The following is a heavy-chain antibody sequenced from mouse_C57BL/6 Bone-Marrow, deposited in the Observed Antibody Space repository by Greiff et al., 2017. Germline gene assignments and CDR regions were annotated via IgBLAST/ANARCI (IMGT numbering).Heavy chain of an antibody. CDR3: ARQIYYDYDDWFAY. CDR1: GFTFSSYG. J-gene: IGHJ3*01. CDR2: ISSGGSYT. D-gene: IGHD2-4*01. V-gene: IGHV5-6*01. Sequence: EVKVVESGGDLVKPGGSLKLSCAASGFTFSSYGMSWVRQTPDKRLEWVATISSGGSYTYYPDRVKGRFTISRDNAKNTLYLQMSSLKSEDTAMYYCARQIYYDYDDWFAYWGQGTLVTVSA.